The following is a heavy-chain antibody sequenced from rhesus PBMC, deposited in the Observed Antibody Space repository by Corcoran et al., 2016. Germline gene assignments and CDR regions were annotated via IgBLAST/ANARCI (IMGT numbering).Heavy chain of an antibody. Sequence: QLQLQESGPGLVKPSETLSLTCAVSGVSISSTWWSWIRQPPGQGLEWIGRISGSGGSTSYNPSLKSRRTISTDTSKNQFSLKLSSVTAADTAVYYCAREYCTGSGCSSFDYWGQGVLVTVSS. CDR2: ISGSGGST. J-gene: IGHJ4*01. CDR3: AREYCTGSGCSSFDY. D-gene: IGHD2-21*01. CDR1: GVSISSTW. V-gene: IGHV4-173*01.